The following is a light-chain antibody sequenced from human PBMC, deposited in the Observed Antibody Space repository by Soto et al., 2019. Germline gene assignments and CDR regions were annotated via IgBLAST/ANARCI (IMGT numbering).Light chain of an antibody. V-gene: IGKV3-15*01. CDR1: QSVSSN. CDR3: QQYNNWLGGT. Sequence: EIVMTQSPATLSVSPGERATLSCRASQSVSSNLAWYQQKPGQAPRLLIYGASTRATGIPARFSGSVSGTEFTLTISSLQSEDFAVYYCQQYNNWLGGTFGQGTKVDIK. J-gene: IGKJ1*01. CDR2: GAS.